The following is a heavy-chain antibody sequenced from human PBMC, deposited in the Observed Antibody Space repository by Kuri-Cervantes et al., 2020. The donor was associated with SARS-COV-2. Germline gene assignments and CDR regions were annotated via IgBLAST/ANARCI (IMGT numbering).Heavy chain of an antibody. V-gene: IGHV3-23*03. J-gene: IGHJ5*01. Sequence: GGSLRLSCAASGFTFSSYAMSWVRQAPGKGLEGVSVIYSGVSSTYYADSVKGRFTISRDNSMNTRYLQMNSLRAEDTAVYYCAKTTMVQGVIISGWFDYWGQGTLVTVSS. CDR2: IYSGVSST. CDR1: GFTFSSYA. D-gene: IGHD3-10*01. CDR3: AKTTMVQGVIISGWFDY.